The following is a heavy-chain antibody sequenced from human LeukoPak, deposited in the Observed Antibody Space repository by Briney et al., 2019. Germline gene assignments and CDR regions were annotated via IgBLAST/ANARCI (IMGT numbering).Heavy chain of an antibody. D-gene: IGHD3-16*01. J-gene: IGHJ4*02. CDR1: GFTFSSYG. CDR2: ISYDGSNK. Sequence: PGRSLRLSCAASGFTFSSYGMHWVRQAPGQGLEWVAVISYDGSNKYYADSVEGRFTISRDNAENTLFLQMNSLGAEDTAVYYCARVGTGSYHFDYWGQGTLVTVSS. CDR3: ARVGTGSYHFDY. V-gene: IGHV3-30*03.